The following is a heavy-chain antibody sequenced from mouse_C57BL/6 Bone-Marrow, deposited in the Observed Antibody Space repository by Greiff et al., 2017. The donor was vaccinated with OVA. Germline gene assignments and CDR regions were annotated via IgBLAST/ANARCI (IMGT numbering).Heavy chain of an antibody. CDR2: ISNGGGST. CDR3: ARSSYVDY. V-gene: IGHV5-12*01. CDR1: GFTFSDYY. Sequence: EVNLVESGGGLVQPGGSLKLSCAASGFTFSDYYMYWVRQTPEKRLEWVAYISNGGGSTYYPDTVKGRFTISRDNAKNTLYLQMSRLKSEDTAMYYCARSSYVDYWGQGTTLTVTS. J-gene: IGHJ2*01.